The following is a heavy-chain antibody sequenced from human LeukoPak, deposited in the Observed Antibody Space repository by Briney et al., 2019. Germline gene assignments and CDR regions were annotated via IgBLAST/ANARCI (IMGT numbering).Heavy chain of an antibody. D-gene: IGHD3-3*01. J-gene: IGHJ5*02. CDR3: ARFRGNDYWGGYYTNWFDP. CDR2: FNHSGST. Sequence: SETLSLTCVVYGGSFSGYYWSWIRQPPGKGLEWIGEFNHSGSTNYNPSVKSRVTMSVDTSKNQFSLRLSSVTAADTAVYYCARFRGNDYWGGYYTNWFDPWGQGTPVTVSS. V-gene: IGHV4-34*01. CDR1: GGSFSGYY.